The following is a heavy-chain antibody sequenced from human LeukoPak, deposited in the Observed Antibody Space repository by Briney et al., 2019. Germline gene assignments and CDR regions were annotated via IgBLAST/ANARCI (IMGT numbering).Heavy chain of an antibody. CDR1: GGTFSSYA. D-gene: IGHD7-27*01. V-gene: IGHV1-69*13. Sequence: AASVKVSCKASGGTFSSYAISWVRQAPRQWLEWMGGIIPIFGTANYAQKFQGRVTITADESTSTAYMELSSLRSEDTAVYYCAREIPWGHMDVWGKGTTVTVSS. CDR2: IIPIFGTA. J-gene: IGHJ6*03. CDR3: AREIPWGHMDV.